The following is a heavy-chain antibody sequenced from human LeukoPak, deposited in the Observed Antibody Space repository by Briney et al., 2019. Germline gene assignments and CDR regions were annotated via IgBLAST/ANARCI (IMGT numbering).Heavy chain of an antibody. D-gene: IGHD1-26*01. CDR1: GFTFSSYA. Sequence: TGGSLRLSCAASGFTFSSYAMHWVRQAPGKGLEWVAVISYDGSNKYYADSVKGRFTISRDNSKNTLYLQMNSLRAEDTAVYYCARGREGATREYFQHWGQGTLVTVSS. V-gene: IGHV3-30-3*01. J-gene: IGHJ1*01. CDR3: ARGREGATREYFQH. CDR2: ISYDGSNK.